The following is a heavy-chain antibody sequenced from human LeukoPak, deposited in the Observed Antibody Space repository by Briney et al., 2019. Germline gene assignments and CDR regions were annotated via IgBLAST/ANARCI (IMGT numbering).Heavy chain of an antibody. CDR3: ASHSLRSASGAFAT. J-gene: IGHJ3*02. Sequence: PSETLSLTCTVSGGSISSYYWSWIRQPAGKGLEWFGRIYTSESTNYNPSLKSRVTMSLDTSTNPFSLKLSSVSVADTAVYYCASHSLRSASGAFATWGQGTMCTVSS. CDR2: IYTSEST. CDR1: GGSISSYY. V-gene: IGHV4-4*07. D-gene: IGHD1-26*01.